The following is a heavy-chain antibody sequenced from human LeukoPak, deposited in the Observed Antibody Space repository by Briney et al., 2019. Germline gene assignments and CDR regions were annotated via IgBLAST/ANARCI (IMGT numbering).Heavy chain of an antibody. V-gene: IGHV4-61*01. Sequence: SETLSLTCTVSGGSVSSDSHYWHWIRQPPGKGLEWIGCISYSRSTNYKSSLKSRVTISVDTSKNQFSLKLSSVTAADTAVYYCARFLWFGGPFDPWGQGTLVTVSS. D-gene: IGHD3-10*01. CDR2: ISYSRST. CDR1: GGSVSSDSHY. CDR3: ARFLWFGGPFDP. J-gene: IGHJ5*02.